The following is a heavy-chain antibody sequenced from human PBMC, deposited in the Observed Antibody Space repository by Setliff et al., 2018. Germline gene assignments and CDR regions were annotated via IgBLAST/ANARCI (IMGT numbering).Heavy chain of an antibody. Sequence: GGSLRLSCAASGFTFSSYSMNWVRQAPGKGLEWVSSISSSSSYIYYADSVKGRFTISRDNAKNSLYLQVNSLRSEDTAVYYCTTDSMFYFDSSGYHVLDYRGQGTLVTVS. CDR2: ISSSSSYI. V-gene: IGHV3-21*04. CDR1: GFTFSSYS. J-gene: IGHJ4*02. D-gene: IGHD3-22*01. CDR3: TTDSMFYFDSSGYHVLDY.